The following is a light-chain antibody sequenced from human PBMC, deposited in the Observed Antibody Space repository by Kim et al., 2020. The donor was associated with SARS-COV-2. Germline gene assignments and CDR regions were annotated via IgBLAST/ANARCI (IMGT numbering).Light chain of an antibody. CDR1: SLRGVY. CDR2: GRS. CDR3: NCRDNG. J-gene: IGLJ2*01. V-gene: IGLV3-19*01. Sequence: PAVSVALGQKVRITCQGDSLRGVYARWYQKKSRQAPVLVFYGRSNRPSGIPDRFSGSSSGDTASLTITGAQEEDEADYYCNCRDNGFGGGTKLTVL.